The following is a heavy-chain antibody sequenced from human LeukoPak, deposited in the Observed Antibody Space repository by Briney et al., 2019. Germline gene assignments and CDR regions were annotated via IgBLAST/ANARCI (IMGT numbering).Heavy chain of an antibody. D-gene: IGHD6-19*01. CDR2: IYTSGST. J-gene: IGHJ4*02. V-gene: IGHV4-4*07. CDR3: ARVDGYSRGWLFDY. CDR1: GGSISSYY. Sequence: SETLSLTCTVSGGSISSYYWSWIRQPAGKGLKWIGRIYTSGSTNYNPSLKSRVTMSVDTSKNQFSLKLSSVTAADTAVYYCARVDGYSRGWLFDYWGQGTLVTVSS.